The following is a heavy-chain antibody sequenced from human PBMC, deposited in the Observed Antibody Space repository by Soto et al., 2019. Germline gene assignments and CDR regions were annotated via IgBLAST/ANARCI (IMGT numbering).Heavy chain of an antibody. Sequence: QVQLVQSGAEVKKPGSSVKVSCKASGGTFSSYAISWVRQAPGQGLEWMGGIIPIFGTANYAQKFQGRVTITADESTSTAYMELSSLRSEDTAVYYCARDAGYCSGGSCSSPRREFDYWGQGTLVTVSS. CDR3: ARDAGYCSGGSCSSPRREFDY. CDR2: IIPIFGTA. J-gene: IGHJ4*02. D-gene: IGHD2-15*01. CDR1: GGTFSSYA. V-gene: IGHV1-69*12.